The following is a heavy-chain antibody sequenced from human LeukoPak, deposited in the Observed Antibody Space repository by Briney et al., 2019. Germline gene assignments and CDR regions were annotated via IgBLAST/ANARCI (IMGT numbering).Heavy chain of an antibody. J-gene: IGHJ4*02. Sequence: SETLSLTCAVSGGSVSSTNFWSWVRQTPGKGLECIAEIHHTGYTNYNPSLKSRVTISLDTSKNQISLNLSSVTAADTAVYYCARDRARITGTTPTLYFDYWGQGTLVTVSS. D-gene: IGHD1-20*01. V-gene: IGHV4-4*02. CDR3: ARDRARITGTTPTLYFDY. CDR1: GGSVSSTNF. CDR2: IHHTGYT.